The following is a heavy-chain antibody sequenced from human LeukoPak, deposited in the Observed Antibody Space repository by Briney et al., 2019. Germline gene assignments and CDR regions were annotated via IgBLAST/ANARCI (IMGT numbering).Heavy chain of an antibody. Sequence: GGSLRFSCAASGFTFSTHDLNWVRQAPGKGLEWVSFISSRSSTIYYADSVKGRFTISRDNAKNSLYLQMNSLRAEDTAIYYCARDQWLRFLGSNYGMDVWGQGTTVTVSS. V-gene: IGHV3-48*04. CDR1: GFTFSTHD. CDR3: ARDQWLRFLGSNYGMDV. CDR2: ISSRSSTI. D-gene: IGHD5-12*01. J-gene: IGHJ6*02.